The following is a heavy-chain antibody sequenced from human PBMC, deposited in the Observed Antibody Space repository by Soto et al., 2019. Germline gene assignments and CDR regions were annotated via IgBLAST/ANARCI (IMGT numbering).Heavy chain of an antibody. Sequence: GGSLRLSCAASGFTFSQHGMHWVRQAPGKGLEWVAVIWYDGSQKFYGDSVRGRFTISRDNSKNTVYLQMDSLRVEDMAVYYCVKDACGGDCGDPGGFDYWGQGTLVTVSS. CDR2: IWYDGSQK. CDR1: GFTFSQHG. J-gene: IGHJ4*02. D-gene: IGHD2-21*02. V-gene: IGHV3-33*06. CDR3: VKDACGGDCGDPGGFDY.